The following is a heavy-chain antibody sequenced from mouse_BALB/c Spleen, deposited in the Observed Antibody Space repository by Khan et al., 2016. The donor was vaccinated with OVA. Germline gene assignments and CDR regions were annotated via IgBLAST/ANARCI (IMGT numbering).Heavy chain of an antibody. D-gene: IGHD2-1*01. V-gene: IGHV1S132*01. CDR3: ARGYFGNYECAY. CDR1: GYTFTNYW. Sequence: QVQLQQSGAELVKPGASVKLSCKTSGYTFTNYWIQWVKQRPGQGLGWIGEIFPGTGTTYYNENFKAKATLTIDTSSSTAYMQLSSLTSEDSAVYCCARGYFGNYECAYWGQGTLVTVSA. J-gene: IGHJ3*01. CDR2: IFPGTGTT.